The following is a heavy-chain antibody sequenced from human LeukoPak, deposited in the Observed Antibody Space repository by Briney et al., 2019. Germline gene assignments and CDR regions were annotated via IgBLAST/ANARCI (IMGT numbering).Heavy chain of an antibody. CDR3: ATDSFTVVVPAAKGP. Sequence: PGGSLRLSCAASGFTFSNAWMSWVRQAPGKGLEWVGRIKSKIDGGTTLYAAPVKGRFTISRDDSKDTLYLQMNSLKTEDTAVYYCATDSFTVVVPAAKGPWGQGTLVTVSS. J-gene: IGHJ5*02. V-gene: IGHV3-15*01. CDR2: IKSKIDGGTT. D-gene: IGHD2-2*01. CDR1: GFTFSNAW.